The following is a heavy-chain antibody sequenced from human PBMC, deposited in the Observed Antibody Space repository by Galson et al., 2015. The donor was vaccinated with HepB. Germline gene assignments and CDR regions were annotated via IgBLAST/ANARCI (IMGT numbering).Heavy chain of an antibody. CDR1: GFTFSSYA. CDR2: ISYDGYNK. D-gene: IGHD4-23*01. CDR3: ARPGLTTAVTPGFDN. V-gene: IGHV3-30*04. J-gene: IGHJ4*02. Sequence: SLRLSCAASGFTFSSYALHWIRQAPGKGLEWVAVISYDGYNKFNADLVKGRFTTSRDNSKNTVYLQMNSLRVEDTAVYYCARPGLTTAVTPGFDNWGQGTLVTVSS.